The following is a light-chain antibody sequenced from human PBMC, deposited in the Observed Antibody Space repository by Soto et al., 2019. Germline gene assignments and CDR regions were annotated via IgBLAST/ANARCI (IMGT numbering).Light chain of an antibody. CDR2: DNN. V-gene: IGLV1-51*01. CDR1: SSNIGNNY. Sequence: QSVLTQPPSVSAAPGQKVTISCSGSSSNIGNNYVSWYQQLPGTAPKLLNYDNNKQPSGIPDRFSGSKSGTSATLGIAGLQTGDEADYYCGTWDSSLSVVFGGGTKLTVL. CDR3: GTWDSSLSVV. J-gene: IGLJ2*01.